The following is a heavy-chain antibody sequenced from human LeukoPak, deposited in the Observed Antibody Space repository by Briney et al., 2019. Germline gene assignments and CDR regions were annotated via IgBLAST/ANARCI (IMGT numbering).Heavy chain of an antibody. D-gene: IGHD6-19*01. Sequence: PGGSLSLSCAASGFPISSNYMSWVRQAPGKGLEWVSVIYSGGSTYYADSVQGRFTISRDNSKNTLYLQMNSLRAEDTAVYYCAREVTAVAGRKYNWFDPWGQGALVTVSS. CDR1: GFPISSNY. J-gene: IGHJ5*02. CDR3: AREVTAVAGRKYNWFDP. CDR2: IYSGGST. V-gene: IGHV3-53*01.